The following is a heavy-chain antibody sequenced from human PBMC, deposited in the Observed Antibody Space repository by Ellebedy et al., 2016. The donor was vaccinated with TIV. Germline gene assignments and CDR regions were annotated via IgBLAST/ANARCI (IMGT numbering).Heavy chain of an antibody. CDR3: ARDLDTLTALSN. CDR2: IKQDGSEK. V-gene: IGHV3-7*01. Sequence: GGSLRLXXAASGFTFSSYWMSWVRQAPGKGLEWVANIKQDGSEKYYVDSVKGRFTISRDNSKNTLYLQMNSLRAEDTAVYYCARDLDTLTALSNWGQGTLVTVSS. D-gene: IGHD5-18*01. CDR1: GFTFSSYW. J-gene: IGHJ4*02.